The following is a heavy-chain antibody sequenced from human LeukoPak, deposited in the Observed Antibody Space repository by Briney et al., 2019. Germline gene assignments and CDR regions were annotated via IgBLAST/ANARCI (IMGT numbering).Heavy chain of an antibody. CDR2: MNPNSGNT. CDR1: GYTFTSYD. CDR3: ARGEIKALFFSSGYSSGWSTYYMDV. Sequence: ASVKVSCKASGYTFTSYDINWVRQATGQGLEWMGWMNPNSGNTGYAQKFQGRVTITRNTSISTAYMELSSLRSEDTAVYYCARGEIKALFFSSGYSSGWSTYYMDVWGKGTTVTVSS. D-gene: IGHD6-19*01. J-gene: IGHJ6*03. V-gene: IGHV1-8*03.